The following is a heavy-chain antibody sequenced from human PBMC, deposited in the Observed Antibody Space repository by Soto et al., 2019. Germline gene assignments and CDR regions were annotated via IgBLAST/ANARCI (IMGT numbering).Heavy chain of an antibody. D-gene: IGHD3-16*01. CDR3: DILYVWGSELDI. CDR1: GFPFSFYV. V-gene: IGHV3-30*03. J-gene: IGHJ4*02. CDR2: VSYDGNNE. Sequence: GGSLRLSCAASGFPFSFYVMHWVRQAPGMGLEWVAAVSYDGNNEHYADYVKGRFTISKDNSRNTLYLQMNNLRAEDTAVYYCDILYVWGSELDIWGQGSLATVSS.